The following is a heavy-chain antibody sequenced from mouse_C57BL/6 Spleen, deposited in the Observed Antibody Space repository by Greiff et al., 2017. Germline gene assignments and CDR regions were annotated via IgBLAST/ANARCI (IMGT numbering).Heavy chain of an antibody. D-gene: IGHD1-1*01. V-gene: IGHV1-50*01. J-gene: IGHJ4*01. CDR2: IDPSDSYT. CDR1: GYTFTSYW. Sequence: QVQLQQPGAELVKPGASVKLSCKASGYTFTSYWMQWVKQRPGQGLEWIGEIDPSDSYTNYNQKFKGKATLTVDTSSSTAYMQLSSLTSEDSAVYYCARSRYGSSYRDAMDYWGQGTSVTVSS. CDR3: ARSRYGSSYRDAMDY.